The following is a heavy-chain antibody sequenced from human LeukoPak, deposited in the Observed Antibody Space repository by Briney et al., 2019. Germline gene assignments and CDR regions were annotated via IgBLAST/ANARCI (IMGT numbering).Heavy chain of an antibody. D-gene: IGHD4-17*01. CDR2: VEHDGSRT. Sequence: AGGSLRLSCAASGFTFTSYWMHWLRQPPGKGLVWVSRVEHDGSRTAYADSVTGRFTISRDNARNMAYLQMNSLRAEDTAVYYCATDLGWGQGTLVTVSS. J-gene: IGHJ4*02. CDR3: ATDLG. V-gene: IGHV3-74*01. CDR1: GFTFTSYW.